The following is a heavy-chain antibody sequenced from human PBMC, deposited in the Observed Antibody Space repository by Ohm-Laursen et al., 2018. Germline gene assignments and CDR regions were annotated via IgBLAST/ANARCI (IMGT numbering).Heavy chain of an antibody. Sequence: SLRLSCTASGFTFSTCPMHWVRQGPGKGVVWVSRADSGGSATSYADSVKGRFTISRDNAKNTLYLQMNSLRAEDTAVYYCARGSLNGLDVWGQGTTVTVSS. CDR3: ARGSLNGLDV. J-gene: IGHJ6*02. CDR1: GFTFSTCP. V-gene: IGHV3-74*01. D-gene: IGHD3-16*01. CDR2: ADSGGSAT.